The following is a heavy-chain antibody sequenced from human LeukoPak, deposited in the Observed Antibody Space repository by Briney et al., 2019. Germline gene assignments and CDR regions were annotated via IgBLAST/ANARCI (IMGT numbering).Heavy chain of an antibody. V-gene: IGHV1-2*02. CDR2: INPNSGGT. CDR1: GYTLTSYY. CDR3: ARSRTVVKPLTWYYFDY. Sequence: GASVKVSCKASGYTLTSYYMHWVRQAPGQGLEWMGWINPNSGGTNYAQKFRGRVTMTRDTSISTAYMELSRLRSDDTAVYYCARSRTVVKPLTWYYFDYWGQGTLVTVSS. D-gene: IGHD4-23*01. J-gene: IGHJ4*02.